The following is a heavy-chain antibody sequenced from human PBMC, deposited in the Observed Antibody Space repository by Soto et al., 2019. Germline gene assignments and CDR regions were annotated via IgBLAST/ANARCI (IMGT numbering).Heavy chain of an antibody. Sequence: EVQLLESGGGLVQPGGSLRLSCAASGFTFSSYAMSWVRQAPGKGLEWVSALSGSGGSTYYADSAKGRFTISRDNSKNRLYLQMNSLRAEDTAVYYCAKDWKPSRPGDRLDYWGQGTLVTVSS. J-gene: IGHJ4*02. CDR2: LSGSGGST. CDR3: AKDWKPSRPGDRLDY. CDR1: GFTFSSYA. V-gene: IGHV3-23*01. D-gene: IGHD2-21*02.